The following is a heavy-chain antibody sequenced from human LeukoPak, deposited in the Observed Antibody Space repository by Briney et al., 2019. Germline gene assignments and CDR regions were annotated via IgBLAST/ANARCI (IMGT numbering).Heavy chain of an antibody. CDR3: AKVSTGDIVVVPAQYYFDY. D-gene: IGHD2-2*01. V-gene: IGHV4-38-2*02. Sequence: SETLSLTCTVSGYSISSGYYWGWIRQPPGKGLEWIGSIYHSGSTYYNPSLKSRVTISVDTSKNQFSLKLSSVTAADTAVNYCAKVSTGDIVVVPAQYYFDYWGQGTLVTVSS. CDR1: GYSISSGYY. CDR2: IYHSGST. J-gene: IGHJ4*02.